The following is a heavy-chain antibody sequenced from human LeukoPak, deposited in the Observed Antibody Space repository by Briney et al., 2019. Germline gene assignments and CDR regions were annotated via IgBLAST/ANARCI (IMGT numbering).Heavy chain of an antibody. J-gene: IGHJ3*02. CDR1: GGPISSYY. D-gene: IGHD2-2*02. CDR2: IYYSGST. Sequence: SETLSLTCTGSGGPISSYYWSWIRQPPGKGLEWIGCIYYSGSTNYNPSLKSRVTISVDTSKNQFSLKLSSVTAADTAVYYCARVDCSSTSCYTRRDAFDIWGQGTMVTVSS. CDR3: ARVDCSSTSCYTRRDAFDI. V-gene: IGHV4-59*08.